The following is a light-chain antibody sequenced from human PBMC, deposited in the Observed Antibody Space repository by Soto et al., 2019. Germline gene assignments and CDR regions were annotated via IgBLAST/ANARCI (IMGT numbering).Light chain of an antibody. J-gene: IGLJ1*01. CDR3: SSYAGSNNYV. CDR2: EVT. Sequence: QSVLTQPPSASGSPGQSVTISCTGTSNEVGGYNYVSWYQQHPGKAPKLMIYEVTKRPSGVPDRFSGSKSGNTASLTVSGLQVEDEADYYCSSYAGSNNYVFGSGTKVTVL. V-gene: IGLV2-8*01. CDR1: SNEVGGYNY.